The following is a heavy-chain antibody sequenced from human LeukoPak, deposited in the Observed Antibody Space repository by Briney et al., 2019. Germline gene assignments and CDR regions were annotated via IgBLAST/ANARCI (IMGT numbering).Heavy chain of an antibody. J-gene: IGHJ6*02. CDR1: GGTFSSYA. CDR2: ILPIFGTA. CDR3: ASYYYGSGSYEGRRYYYGMDV. V-gene: IGHV1-69*13. Sequence: GASVKVSCKASGGTFSSYAISWVRQAPGQGLEWMGGILPIFGTANYAQKFQGRVMITADESTSTAYMELSSLRSEDTAVYYCASYYYGSGSYEGRRYYYGMDVWGQGTTVTVSS. D-gene: IGHD3-10*01.